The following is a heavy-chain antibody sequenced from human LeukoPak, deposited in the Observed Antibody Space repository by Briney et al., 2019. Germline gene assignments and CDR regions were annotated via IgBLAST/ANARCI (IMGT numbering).Heavy chain of an antibody. J-gene: IGHJ5*02. D-gene: IGHD6-19*01. CDR1: GGTFSSYA. V-gene: IGHV1-69*05. Sequence: AASVKVSCKASGGTFSSYAISWVRQAPGQGLEWMGGIIPIFGTANYAQKFQGRVTITTDECTSTAYMELSSLRSEDTAVYYCARGGYSSGWYNWFDPWGQGTLVTVSS. CDR2: IIPIFGTA. CDR3: ARGGYSSGWYNWFDP.